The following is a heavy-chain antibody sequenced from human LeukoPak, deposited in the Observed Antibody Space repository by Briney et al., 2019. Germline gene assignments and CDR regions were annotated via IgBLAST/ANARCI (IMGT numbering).Heavy chain of an antibody. V-gene: IGHV3-11*04. Sequence: GGSLRLSCAASGFTFSDYYMSWIRQAPGKGLEWVSYIRSTIYYADSVKGRFTISRDNAKNSLYLQMNSLRAEDTAVYYCARDRGIIGTTGYYYMDVWGKGTTVTVSS. CDR3: ARDRGIIGTTGYYYMDV. D-gene: IGHD1-14*01. CDR1: GFTFSDYY. CDR2: IRSTI. J-gene: IGHJ6*03.